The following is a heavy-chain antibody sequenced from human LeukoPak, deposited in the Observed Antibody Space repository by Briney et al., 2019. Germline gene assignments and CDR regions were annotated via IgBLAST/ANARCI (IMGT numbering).Heavy chain of an antibody. CDR2: IYYSGST. CDR1: GGSISSYY. J-gene: IGHJ4*02. D-gene: IGHD3-16*02. V-gene: IGHV4-59*01. CDR3: ARYVWGSYPTFEDY. Sequence: SETLSLTCTVSGGSISSYYWNWIRQPPAKGLDWIAYIYYSGSTNYNPSLKSRVTISVDTSKNQFSLKLSSVTAADTAVYYCARYVWGSYPTFEDYWGQGTLVTASS.